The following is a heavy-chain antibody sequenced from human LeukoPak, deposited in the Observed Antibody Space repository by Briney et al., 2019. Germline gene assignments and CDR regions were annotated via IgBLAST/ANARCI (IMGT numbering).Heavy chain of an antibody. V-gene: IGHV1-69*06. D-gene: IGHD3-10*01. J-gene: IGHJ5*02. CDR3: AKGAQGLLWFGELSNNWFDP. CDR2: VIPIFGTA. Sequence: GSSVKVSCKASGGTFSSYAISWVRQAPGQGLEWMGGVIPIFGTANYAQKFQGRVTITADKSTSTAYMELSSLRSEDTAVYYCAKGAQGLLWFGELSNNWFDPWGQGTLVTVSS. CDR1: GGTFSSYA.